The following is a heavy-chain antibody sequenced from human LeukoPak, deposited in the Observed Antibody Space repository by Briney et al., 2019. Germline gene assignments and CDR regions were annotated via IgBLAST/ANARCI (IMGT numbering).Heavy chain of an antibody. V-gene: IGHV4-59*01. CDR2: IYYSGST. CDR3: AREEENNWFDP. CDR1: GFTFSSYA. Sequence: GSLRLSCAASGFTFSSYAMSWIRQPPGKGLEWIGYIYYSGSTNYNPSLKSRVTISVDTSKNQFSLKLSSVTAADTAVYYCAREEENNWFDPWGQGTLVTVSS. J-gene: IGHJ5*02.